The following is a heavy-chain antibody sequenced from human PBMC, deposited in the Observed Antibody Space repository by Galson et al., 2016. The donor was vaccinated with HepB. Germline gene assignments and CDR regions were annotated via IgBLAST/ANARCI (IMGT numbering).Heavy chain of an antibody. CDR3: AKSLIVGPTMNWYFDL. D-gene: IGHD1-26*01. Sequence: SLRLSCAASGFTFSRYPMHWVRQAPGKGLEYISDISNNGGRIYYADSVKGRFTISRDNSKNTLYLQMNSLRAEDTAVYYCAKSLIVGPTMNWYFDLWGRGTLVTVSS. CDR2: ISNNGGRI. V-gene: IGHV3-64*04. CDR1: GFTFSRYP. J-gene: IGHJ2*01.